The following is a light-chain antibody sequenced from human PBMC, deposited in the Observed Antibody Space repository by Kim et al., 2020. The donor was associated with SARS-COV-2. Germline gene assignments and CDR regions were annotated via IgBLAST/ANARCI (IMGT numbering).Light chain of an antibody. V-gene: IGKV1-5*03. J-gene: IGKJ3*01. CDR3: QQYNTYPLT. Sequence: DIQMTQSPSTLSASVGDRVTITCRASQSISSWLAWYQQKAGKAPNLLIYKASSLESGVPSRFSGSGYGTEFTLTISSLQPDDFATYYYQQYNTYPLTFGPGTKVDIK. CDR2: KAS. CDR1: QSISSW.